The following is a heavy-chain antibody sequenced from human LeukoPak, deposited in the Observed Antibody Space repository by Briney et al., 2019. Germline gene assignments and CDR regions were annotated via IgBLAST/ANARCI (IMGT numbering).Heavy chain of an antibody. Sequence: GRSLRLSCAASGFTFSSYAMNWVRQAPGKELEWVAVIWYDGSTEYYADSVKGRFTISRDNSKNTLYLQMNSLRVEDSAVYYCARDSASIAAAVYWFFDLWGRGTLVTVSS. D-gene: IGHD6-25*01. J-gene: IGHJ2*01. CDR3: ARDSASIAAAVYWFFDL. CDR2: IWYDGSTE. V-gene: IGHV3-33*08. CDR1: GFTFSSYA.